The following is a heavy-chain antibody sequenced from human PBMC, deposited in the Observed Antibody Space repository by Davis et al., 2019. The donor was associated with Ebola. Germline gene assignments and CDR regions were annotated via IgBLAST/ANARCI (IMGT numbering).Heavy chain of an antibody. J-gene: IGHJ5*02. D-gene: IGHD3-22*01. CDR1: GFTLSDYY. CDR2: STSSGSYS. V-gene: IGHV3-11*06. CDR3: ARIRRTFYYNSNEIKWFDP. Sequence: GGSLRLSCAASGFTLSDYYMMWIRQAPGKGLEWVSYSTSSGSYSNYADSVKGRFTLSRDNTKNSLSLQMNSLRPEDTAVYYCARIRRTFYYNSNEIKWFDPWGQGTLVTVSA.